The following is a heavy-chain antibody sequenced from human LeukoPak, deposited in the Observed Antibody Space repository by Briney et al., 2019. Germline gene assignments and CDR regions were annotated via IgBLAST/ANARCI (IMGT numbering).Heavy chain of an antibody. Sequence: PGGSLRLSCAASGFTFSSYSTNWVRQAPGKGLEWVSSISSSSSYIYYADSVKGRFTISRDNAKNSLYLQMNSLRADDTAVYYCARGYSSSWYLDWGQGTLVTVSS. CDR1: GFTFSSYS. CDR2: ISSSSSYI. CDR3: ARGYSSSWYLD. V-gene: IGHV3-21*01. D-gene: IGHD6-13*01. J-gene: IGHJ4*02.